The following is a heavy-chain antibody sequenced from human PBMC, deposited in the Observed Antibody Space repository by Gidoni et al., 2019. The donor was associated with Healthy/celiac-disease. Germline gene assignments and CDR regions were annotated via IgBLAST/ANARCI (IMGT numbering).Heavy chain of an antibody. Sequence: QVQLQESGPGLVKPSQTLSLTCTVSGGSISSGDYYWSWIRQPPGHGLEWIGYIYYSGSTYYNPSLKSRVTISVDTSKNQFSLKLSSVTAADTAVYYCARGPYYYGSGSYYNGDYWGQGTLVTVSS. J-gene: IGHJ4*02. CDR3: ARGPYYYGSGSYYNGDY. D-gene: IGHD3-10*01. CDR1: GGSISSGDYY. CDR2: IYYSGST. V-gene: IGHV4-30-4*01.